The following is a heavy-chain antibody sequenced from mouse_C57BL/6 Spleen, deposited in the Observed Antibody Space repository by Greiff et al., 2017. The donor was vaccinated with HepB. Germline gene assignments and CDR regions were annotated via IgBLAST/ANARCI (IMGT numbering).Heavy chain of an antibody. CDR1: GFTFSSYA. J-gene: IGHJ3*01. CDR2: ISDGGSYT. CDR3: ARDGVYYYGSSYRLAY. Sequence: EVKLMESGGGLVKPGGSLKLSCAASGFTFSSYAMSWVRQTPEKRLEWVATISDGGSYTYYPDNVKGRFTISRDNAKNNLYLQMSHLKSEDTAMYYCARDGVYYYGSSYRLAYWGQGTLVTVSA. V-gene: IGHV5-4*01. D-gene: IGHD1-1*01.